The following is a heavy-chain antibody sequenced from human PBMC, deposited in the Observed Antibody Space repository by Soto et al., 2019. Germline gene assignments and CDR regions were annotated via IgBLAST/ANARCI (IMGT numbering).Heavy chain of an antibody. J-gene: IGHJ6*02. CDR2: IIPIFGTA. CDR3: AGPTVTNSDYYYYGMDV. D-gene: IGHD4-4*01. V-gene: IGHV1-69*13. CDR1: GGTFSSYA. Sequence: SVKVSCKASGGTFSSYAISWVRQAPGQGLEWMGGIIPIFGTANYAQKFQGRVTITADESTSTAYMELSSLRSEDTAVYYCAGPTVTNSDYYYYGMDVWGQGTTVTVSS.